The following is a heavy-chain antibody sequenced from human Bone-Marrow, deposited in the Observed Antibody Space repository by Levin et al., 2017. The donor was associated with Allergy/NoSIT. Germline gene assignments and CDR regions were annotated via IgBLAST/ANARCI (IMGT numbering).Heavy chain of an antibody. CDR1: GGSMNSNSYY. D-gene: IGHD3-10*01. CDR2: MFYSGST. Sequence: SETLSLTCYVSGGSMNSNSYYWGWIRQPPGKGLEWIGNMFYSGSTYYNPSLKSRVTIFVDTSKNQFSLKLSSVTAADTAVYYCARGSRDLAYWGQGTLVTVSS. CDR3: ARGSRDLAY. V-gene: IGHV4-39*01. J-gene: IGHJ4*02.